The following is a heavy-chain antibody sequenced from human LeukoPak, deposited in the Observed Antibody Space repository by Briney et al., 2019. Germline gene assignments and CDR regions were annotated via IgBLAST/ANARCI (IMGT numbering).Heavy chain of an antibody. CDR3: ARDKSADY. Sequence: SETLSLTCTVSGGSISGYFWSWIRQPPGKGLEWIGHIYYSGSTTYNPSLKSRVTISVDTSKNRFSLKLSSVTAADTAVYYCARDKSADYWGQGTLITVSS. V-gene: IGHV4-59*01. CDR1: GGSISGYF. CDR2: IYYSGST. J-gene: IGHJ4*02.